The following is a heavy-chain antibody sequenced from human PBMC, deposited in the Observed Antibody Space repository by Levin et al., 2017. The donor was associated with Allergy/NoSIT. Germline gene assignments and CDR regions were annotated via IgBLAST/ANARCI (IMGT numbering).Heavy chain of an antibody. D-gene: IGHD3-10*01. J-gene: IGHJ6*03. CDR3: AMGFEGGTTLDYYYYMDV. CDR1: GGSISSSNW. V-gene: IGHV4-4*02. Sequence: SSETLSLTCAVSGGSISSSNWWSWVRQPPGKGLEWIGEIYHSGSTNYNPSLKSRVTISVDKSKNQFSLKLSSVTAADTAVYYCAMGFEGGTTLDYYYYMDVWGKGTTVTVSS. CDR2: IYHSGST.